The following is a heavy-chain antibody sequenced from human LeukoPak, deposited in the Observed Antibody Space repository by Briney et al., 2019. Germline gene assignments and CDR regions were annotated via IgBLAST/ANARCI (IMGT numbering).Heavy chain of an antibody. CDR1: VGAISSDY. Sequence: SGTLSLTCTVSVGAISSDYWSSIRQPPGKGLEWIGYIYSCGGTNYNPSLKSRVTISVDKSKNQFSLKLSSVTAADTAVYYCATEPQQLGFQHWGQGTLVTVSS. D-gene: IGHD6-13*01. CDR2: IYSCGGT. CDR3: ATEPQQLGFQH. J-gene: IGHJ1*01. V-gene: IGHV4-59*12.